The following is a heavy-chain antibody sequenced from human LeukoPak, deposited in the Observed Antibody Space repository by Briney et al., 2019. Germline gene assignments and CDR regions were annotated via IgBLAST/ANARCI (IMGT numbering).Heavy chain of an antibody. J-gene: IGHJ6*02. CDR3: ARVTETAPYYYYGVDV. CDR2: ISYDTSNE. V-gene: IGHV3-30*03. CDR1: GFTFSSYG. Sequence: GRSLRLSCAASGFTFSSYGMHRVRQAPGKGLEWVAVISYDTSNEYYADSVKGRFTISRDNSKNTLYLQMSSRRAEDTAVYYCARVTETAPYYYYGVDVWGQGTTVTVSS. D-gene: IGHD2-21*02.